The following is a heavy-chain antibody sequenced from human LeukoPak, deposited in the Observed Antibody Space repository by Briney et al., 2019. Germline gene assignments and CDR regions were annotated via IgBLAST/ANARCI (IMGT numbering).Heavy chain of an antibody. Sequence: GGSLRLSCAASGFTFSAYPMTWVRQAPGKGLECVSLISGNGDSTYYADSVKGRFTISRGNSKNTLYLQMNSLRVEDTAIYYCAKGASGYDAFDIWGQGTMVTVSS. CDR3: AKGASGYDAFDI. J-gene: IGHJ3*02. CDR2: ISGNGDST. V-gene: IGHV3-23*01. CDR1: GFTFSAYP. D-gene: IGHD5-12*01.